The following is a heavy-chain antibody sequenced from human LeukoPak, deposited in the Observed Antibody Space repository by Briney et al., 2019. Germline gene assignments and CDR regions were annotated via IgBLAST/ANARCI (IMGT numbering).Heavy chain of an antibody. J-gene: IGHJ4*02. D-gene: IGHD3-22*01. Sequence: PGGSLRLSCAASGFTFSSYCMHWVRQAPGKGLEWVAFIRYDGSNKYYADSVKGRFTISRDNSKNTLYLQMNSLRAEDTAVYYCAKGASPTYYYDSSPGYFDYWGQGTLVTVSS. CDR2: IRYDGSNK. CDR3: AKGASPTYYYDSSPGYFDY. CDR1: GFTFSSYC. V-gene: IGHV3-30*02.